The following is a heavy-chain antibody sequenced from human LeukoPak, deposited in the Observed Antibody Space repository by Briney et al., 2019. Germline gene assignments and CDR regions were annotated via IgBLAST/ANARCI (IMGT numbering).Heavy chain of an antibody. CDR1: GFTLRSHR. CDR3: ARALVGGTNWFYP. CDR2: INRDGREK. V-gene: IGHV3-7*02. Sequence: GGSLRLSCAASGFTLRSHRMRWVRQAPGKGLEGVADINRDGREKYYVESVKGRFTISRDNAKNSLYLQMNSLRAEDTSVYYCARALVGGTNWFYPWGQGTLVTVSS. J-gene: IGHJ5*02. D-gene: IGHD1-26*01.